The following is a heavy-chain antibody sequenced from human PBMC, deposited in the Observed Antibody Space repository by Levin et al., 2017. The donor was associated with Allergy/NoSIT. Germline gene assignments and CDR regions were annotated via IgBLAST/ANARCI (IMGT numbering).Heavy chain of an antibody. Sequence: LSLTCAASGFTFDDYAMHWVRQAPGKGLEWVSGITWNSGSVDYADSVKGRFTISRDNAKNSLYLQMNSLRAEDTALYYCAKDMQADGYYYHYGMDVWGPGTTVTVSS. CDR1: GFTFDDYA. CDR3: AKDMQADGYYYHYGMDV. CDR2: ITWNSGSV. V-gene: IGHV3-9*01. J-gene: IGHJ6*02. D-gene: IGHD6-13*01.